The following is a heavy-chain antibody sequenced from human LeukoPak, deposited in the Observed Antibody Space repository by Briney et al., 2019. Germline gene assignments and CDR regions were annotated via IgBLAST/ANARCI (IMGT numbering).Heavy chain of an antibody. CDR2: IYYSGST. D-gene: IGHD3-10*01. J-gene: IGHJ1*01. CDR3: ARQTGYFRY. V-gene: IGHV4-59*08. CDR1: GGSISSDS. Sequence: SETLSLTCTVSGGSISSDSWSWIRQPPGKGLEWIGHIYYSGSTNYNPSLKSRVTISVDTSKNQFSLKLNSVTAADTAVYYCARQTGYFRYWGQGTLVAVSS.